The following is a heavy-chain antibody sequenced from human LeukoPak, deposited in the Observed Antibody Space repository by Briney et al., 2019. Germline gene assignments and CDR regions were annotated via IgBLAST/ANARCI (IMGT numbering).Heavy chain of an antibody. Sequence: ASVKVSCKASGYTFTGYYIHWVRQAPGQGLEWMGRINPNSGGTNYEQKFQGRVTMTRDTSISTAYMELSRLRSDDTAVYYCARPRSAGSRDGNWFDPWGKGTLVTVSS. V-gene: IGHV1-2*06. D-gene: IGHD3-10*01. J-gene: IGHJ5*02. CDR3: ARPRSAGSRDGNWFDP. CDR1: GYTFTGYY. CDR2: INPNSGGT.